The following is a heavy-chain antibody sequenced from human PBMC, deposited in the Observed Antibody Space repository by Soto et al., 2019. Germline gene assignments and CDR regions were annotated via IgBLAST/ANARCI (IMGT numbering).Heavy chain of an antibody. V-gene: IGHV3-23*01. CDR2: ISGSGGST. CDR3: AKAFLDYDFWSGYYPDPFDY. D-gene: IGHD3-3*01. J-gene: IGHJ4*02. CDR1: GFTFSSYA. Sequence: GGSLRLSCAASGFTFSSYAMSWVRQAPGKGLEWVSAISGSGGSTYYADSVKGRFTISRDNSKNTLYLQMNSLRAEDTAVYYCAKAFLDYDFWSGYYPDPFDYWGQGTLVTVSS.